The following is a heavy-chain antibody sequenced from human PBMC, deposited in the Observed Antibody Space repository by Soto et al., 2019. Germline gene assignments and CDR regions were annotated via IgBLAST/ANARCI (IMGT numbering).Heavy chain of an antibody. CDR1: CYSISSGYY. Sequence: ASETLSLTCAVSCYSISSGYYWGWIRQPPGKGLEWIGSIYHSGSTYYNPSLKSRVTISVDTSKNQFSLKLSSVTAADTAVYYCAREGWYYGSGRGYYYGMDVWGQGTTVTVS. V-gene: IGHV4-38-2*02. CDR2: IYHSGST. J-gene: IGHJ6*02. CDR3: AREGWYYGSGRGYYYGMDV. D-gene: IGHD3-10*01.